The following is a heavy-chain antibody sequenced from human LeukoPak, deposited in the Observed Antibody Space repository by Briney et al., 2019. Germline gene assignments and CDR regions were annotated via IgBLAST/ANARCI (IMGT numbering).Heavy chain of an antibody. V-gene: IGHV1-46*01. Sequence: ASVKVSCKASGYTFTSNYIHWVRQAPGQGLEWMGMIYPRDGSTNYAQKFQGRVTITADESTSTAYMELSSLRSEDTAVYYCARSMTTVTPFDYWGQGTLATVSS. CDR3: ARSMTTVTPFDY. D-gene: IGHD4-17*01. J-gene: IGHJ4*02. CDR1: GYTFTSNY. CDR2: IYPRDGST.